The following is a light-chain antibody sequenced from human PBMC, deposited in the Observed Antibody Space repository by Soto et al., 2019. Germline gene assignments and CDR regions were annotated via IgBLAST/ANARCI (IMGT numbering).Light chain of an antibody. CDR1: SSNIGAGYD. J-gene: IGLJ7*01. CDR3: QSYDSSLTHAV. CDR2: GNS. Sequence: QPVLTQPPSVSGAPGQRVIISCTGSSSNIGAGYDVHWYQPLPGTAPKLLIYGNSNRPSGVPDRFSGSKSGTSASLAITGLQAEDEADYYCQSYDSSLTHAVFGGGTQLTVL. V-gene: IGLV1-40*01.